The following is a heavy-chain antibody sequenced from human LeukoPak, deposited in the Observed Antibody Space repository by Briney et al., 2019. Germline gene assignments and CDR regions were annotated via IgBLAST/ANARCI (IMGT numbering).Heavy chain of an antibody. J-gene: IGHJ4*02. CDR2: IWYDGSNK. CDR1: GFTFSSYG. CDR3: ARDRSYGSFNY. Sequence: PGGSLRLSCAASGFTFSSYGMHWVRQAPGKGLEWVAVIWYDGSNKYYADSVKGRFTISRDNAKNSLYLQMSSLRAEGTAVYYCARDRSYGSFNYWGQGTLVTVSS. V-gene: IGHV3-33*01. D-gene: IGHD5-18*01.